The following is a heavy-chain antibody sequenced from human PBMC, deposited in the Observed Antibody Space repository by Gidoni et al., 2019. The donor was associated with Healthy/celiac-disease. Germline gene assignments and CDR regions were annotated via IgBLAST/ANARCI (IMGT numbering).Heavy chain of an antibody. V-gene: IGHV3-30*18. Sequence: QVQLVESGGGVVQPGRSLRLSCAASGFTFSSYGMHWVRQAPGKGLGWVAVISYDGSNKYYADSVKGRFTISRDNSKNTLYLQMNSLRAEDTAVYYCAKDQTSITMVRGVITDYGMDVWGQGTTVTVSS. CDR1: GFTFSSYG. CDR3: AKDQTSITMVRGVITDYGMDV. J-gene: IGHJ6*02. CDR2: ISYDGSNK. D-gene: IGHD3-10*01.